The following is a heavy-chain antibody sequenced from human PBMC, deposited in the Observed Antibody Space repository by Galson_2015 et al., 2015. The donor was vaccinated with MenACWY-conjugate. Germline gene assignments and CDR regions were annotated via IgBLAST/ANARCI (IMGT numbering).Heavy chain of an antibody. J-gene: IGHJ5*02. CDR2: IYYSGST. Sequence: ETLSLTCTVSGGSIYSENYWWAWIRQPPGKGLEWIGSIYYSGSTYYNPSLKSRVTMSVDPSKNQFSLNLSSVTAADTAVYYCARLPRGITFVVVAPWGQGTLVTVSS. CDR1: GGSIYSENYW. CDR3: ARLPRGITFVVVAP. D-gene: IGHD2/OR15-2a*01. V-gene: IGHV4-39*01.